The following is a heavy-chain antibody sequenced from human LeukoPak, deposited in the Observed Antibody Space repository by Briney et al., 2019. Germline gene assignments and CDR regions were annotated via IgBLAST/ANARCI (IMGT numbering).Heavy chain of an antibody. CDR1: GFTFSSYA. J-gene: IGHJ4*02. D-gene: IGHD4-17*01. V-gene: IGHV3-23*01. CDR3: AKGIRSSVTKLNYFDY. CDR2: FSGSGGST. Sequence: GVSLRLSCVASGFTFSSYAMSWVRQAPGKGLECVSAFSGSGGSTYSADSVKGRFTISRDNSKNTLYLQMNRLRAEDTAVYYCAKGIRSSVTKLNYFDYWGQGTLVTVSS.